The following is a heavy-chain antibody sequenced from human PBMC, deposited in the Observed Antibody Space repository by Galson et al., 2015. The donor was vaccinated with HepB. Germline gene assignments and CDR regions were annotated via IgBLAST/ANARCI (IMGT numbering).Heavy chain of an antibody. D-gene: IGHD6-13*01. Sequence: SLRLSCAASGFTFSSYSMNWVRQAPGKGLEWVSSISSSSSYIYYADSVKGRFTISRDNAKNSLYLQMNSLRAEDTAVYYCARDLIAAAGTCDYWGQGTLVTVSS. J-gene: IGHJ4*02. CDR3: ARDLIAAAGTCDY. CDR2: ISSSSSYI. CDR1: GFTFSSYS. V-gene: IGHV3-21*01.